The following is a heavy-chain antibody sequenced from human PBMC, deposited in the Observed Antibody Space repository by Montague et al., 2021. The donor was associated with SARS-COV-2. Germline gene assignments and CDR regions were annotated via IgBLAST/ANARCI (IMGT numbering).Heavy chain of an antibody. CDR3: AKPFYDYIWGGYRQTGYFDY. CDR1: GFTFSSYG. D-gene: IGHD3-16*02. J-gene: IGHJ4*02. Sequence: SLRLSCAASGFTFSSYGMHWVRQALGKGLEWVAVIWYDGSNKCYADSVKGRFTISRDNSKNTLYLQMNSLRAEDTAVYYCAKPFYDYIWGGYRQTGYFDYWGQGTLVTVSS. V-gene: IGHV3-33*06. CDR2: IWYDGSNK.